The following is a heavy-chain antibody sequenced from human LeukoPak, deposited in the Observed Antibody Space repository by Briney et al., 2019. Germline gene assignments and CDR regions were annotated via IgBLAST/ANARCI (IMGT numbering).Heavy chain of an antibody. CDR1: GFNFNIYE. V-gene: IGHV3-64*01. CDR2: ISHNGGST. Sequence: GGSLRLSCAASGFNFNIYEMNWVRQAPGKGLEYVSAISHNGGSTYYANSVKGRFTISRDNSKNTLYLQMGSLREEDMAVYYCARDWAGAVRWYFDLWGRGTLVTVSS. J-gene: IGHJ2*01. CDR3: ARDWAGAVRWYFDL. D-gene: IGHD3-16*01.